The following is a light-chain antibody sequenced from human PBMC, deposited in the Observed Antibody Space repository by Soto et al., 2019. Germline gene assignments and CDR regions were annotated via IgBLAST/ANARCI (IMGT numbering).Light chain of an antibody. J-gene: IGKJ4*01. CDR2: GAS. CDR1: QSVSSNY. CDR3: QQYGNSPPYT. V-gene: IGKV3-20*01. Sequence: EIVLTQSPGTLSLSPGERATLSCRASQSVSSNYLAWYQQSPGQAPRLLIYGASTRATGIPDRFSGSGSGTDFTLTISRLEPDDFAVYYCQQYGNSPPYTVGGGTKVEIK.